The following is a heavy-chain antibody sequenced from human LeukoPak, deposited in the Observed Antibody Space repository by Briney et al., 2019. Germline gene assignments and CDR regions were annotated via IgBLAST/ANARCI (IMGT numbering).Heavy chain of an antibody. D-gene: IGHD2-21*01. J-gene: IGHJ3*02. CDR3: ARVGEYCGGDCYENAFDI. Sequence: SETLSLTCTVSGGSISSYYWSWIRQPPGKGLEWIGYIHYSGSTNYNPSLKSRVIVSVDTSKNQFSLKLSSVTAADTAVYYCARVGEYCGGDCYENAFDIWGQGTMVTVSS. CDR2: IHYSGST. V-gene: IGHV4-59*08. CDR1: GGSISSYY.